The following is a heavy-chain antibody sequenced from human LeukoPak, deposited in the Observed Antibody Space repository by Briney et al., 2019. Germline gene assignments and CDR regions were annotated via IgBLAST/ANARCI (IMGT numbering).Heavy chain of an antibody. V-gene: IGHV4-59*12. CDR3: ARDAPGPRVNADAFDI. CDR2: IYYSGST. CDR1: GGSISSYY. J-gene: IGHJ3*02. Sequence: SETLSLTCTVSGGSISSYYWSWIRQPPGKGLEWIGYIYYSGSTNYNPSLKSRVTISVDTSKNQFSLKLSSVTAADTAVYYCARDAPGPRVNADAFDIWGQGTMVTVSS. D-gene: IGHD2-8*02.